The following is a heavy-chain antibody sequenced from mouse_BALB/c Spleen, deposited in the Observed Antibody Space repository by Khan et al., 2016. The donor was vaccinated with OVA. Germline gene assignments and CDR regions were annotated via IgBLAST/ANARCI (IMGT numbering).Heavy chain of an antibody. CDR3: ARTARIKY. D-gene: IGHD1-2*01. CDR1: GYSITSGYG. V-gene: IGHV3-2*02. CDR2: ISYSGST. Sequence: EVQLQESGPGLVKPSQSLSLTCTVTGYSITSGYGWNWIRQFPGNKLEWMGYISYSGSTYYHPSLKSRISITRDTSKNQCCRQLNSVTTKDTATYYCARTARIKYRGQGTTLTVSS. J-gene: IGHJ2*01.